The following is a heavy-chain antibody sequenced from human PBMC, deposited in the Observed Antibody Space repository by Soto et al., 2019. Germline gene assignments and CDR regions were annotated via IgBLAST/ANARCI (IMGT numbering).Heavy chain of an antibody. V-gene: IGHV1-18*01. CDR1: GYSFTRYG. CDR2: ISPYNGVK. J-gene: IGHJ4*02. Sequence: QVQLVQSGPEVKKPGASVKVSCKASGYSFTRYGFSWVRQAPGQGLEWMGWISPYNGVKQFSQKIQDRFTMTTDTRTSTATMELRSLRSDDTAVYYCARDGYGGNSVDFWGQGTRVTVSS. CDR3: ARDGYGGNSVDF. D-gene: IGHD4-17*01.